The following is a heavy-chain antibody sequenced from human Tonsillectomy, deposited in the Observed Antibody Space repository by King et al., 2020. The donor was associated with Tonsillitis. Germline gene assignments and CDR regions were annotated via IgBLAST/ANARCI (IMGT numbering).Heavy chain of an antibody. Sequence: QLQESGPGLVKPSETLSLTCTVSAYSISSGYYWGWIRQPPGKGLEWIGSIYESGSTYYNPSLKSRVTISIDTSKNQFSLRLSSVTAADTAVYYCAAAADINYYFDYWGRGTLVTASS. CDR3: AAAADINYYFDY. CDR1: AYSISSGYY. D-gene: IGHD1-1*01. CDR2: IYESGST. V-gene: IGHV4-38-2*02. J-gene: IGHJ4*02.